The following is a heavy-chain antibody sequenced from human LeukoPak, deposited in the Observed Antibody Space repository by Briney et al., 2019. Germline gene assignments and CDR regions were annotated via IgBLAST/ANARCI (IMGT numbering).Heavy chain of an antibody. CDR1: GFTFSDYY. CDR3: AKDVYDY. CDR2: IFSGGST. J-gene: IGHJ4*02. Sequence: GGSLRLSCAASGFTFSDYYMSWIRQAPGKGLEWVSVIFSGGSTDYADSVKGRFTISRDNSKNTLYLQMNSLRAEDTAVYYCAKDVYDYWGQGTLVTVSS. V-gene: IGHV3-66*01. D-gene: IGHD5/OR15-5a*01.